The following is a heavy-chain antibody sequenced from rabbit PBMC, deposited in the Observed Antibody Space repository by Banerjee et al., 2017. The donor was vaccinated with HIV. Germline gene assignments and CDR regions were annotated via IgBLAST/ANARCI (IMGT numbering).Heavy chain of an antibody. CDR2: IDAGSSGNT. Sequence: QEQLEESGGDLVKPGASLTLTCTASGFSFSSNYWICWVRQAPGKGPEWIGCIDAGSSGNTNYASWAKGRFTISKTSSTTVTLQMTSLTVADMATYFCARANDGVVGLNLWGPGTLVTVS. CDR1: GFSFSSNYW. V-gene: IGHV1S45*01. J-gene: IGHJ4*01. CDR3: ARANDGVVGLNL. D-gene: IGHD2-1*01.